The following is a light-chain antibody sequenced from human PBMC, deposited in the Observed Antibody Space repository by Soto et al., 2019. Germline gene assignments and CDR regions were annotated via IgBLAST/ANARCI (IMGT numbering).Light chain of an antibody. CDR3: QQYGSSPWT. Sequence: SLGTVSLSAGERATLSCRASQSVSSSYLAWYQQKPGQAPRLLIYGASSRATGIPDRFSGSGSGTDFTLTISRLEPEDFAVYYCQQYGSSPWTFGQGSKVDIK. V-gene: IGKV3-20*01. CDR1: QSVSSSY. CDR2: GAS. J-gene: IGKJ1*01.